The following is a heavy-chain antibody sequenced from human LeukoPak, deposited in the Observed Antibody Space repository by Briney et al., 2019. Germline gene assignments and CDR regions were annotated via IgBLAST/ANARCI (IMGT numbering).Heavy chain of an antibody. J-gene: IGHJ4*02. D-gene: IGHD1-1*01. CDR1: GFSFSTYA. Sequence: PGESLRLSCAASGFSFSTYAMNWVRQPPGKVLEWVSSISSGGGSTYYADSAKGRFTISRDNSKNTLYLQMNSLRAEDTAVYYCANHHGEYNWNDGSFDYWGQGTLVTVSS. CDR3: ANHHGEYNWNDGSFDY. CDR2: ISSGGGST. V-gene: IGHV3-23*01.